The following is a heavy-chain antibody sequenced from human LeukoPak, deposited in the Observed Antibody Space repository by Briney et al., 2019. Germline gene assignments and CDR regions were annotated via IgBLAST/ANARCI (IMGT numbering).Heavy chain of an antibody. Sequence: PSETLSLTCTVSGGSISSYYWSWIRQPPGKGLEWIGYIYYSGSTNYNPSLKGRATISADTSKNQFSLKLSSVTAADTAVYFCARGRKPYSNSWFTEYFQHWGQGTLVTVSS. V-gene: IGHV4-59*01. D-gene: IGHD6-13*01. CDR2: IYYSGST. CDR3: ARGRKPYSNSWFTEYFQH. J-gene: IGHJ1*01. CDR1: GGSISSYY.